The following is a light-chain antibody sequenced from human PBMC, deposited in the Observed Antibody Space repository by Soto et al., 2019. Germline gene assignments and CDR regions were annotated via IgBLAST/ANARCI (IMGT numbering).Light chain of an antibody. V-gene: IGKV1-39*01. CDR1: QGISNY. Sequence: DIQMTQSPSSLSASVGERVTITCRASQGISNYLNWYQQKPGKAPNLLIFAASALQRGVPSTFRGRGSGTLFTLTINSLQPEHFATYYCQQSYSTPLTFGGGTKVDIK. CDR3: QQSYSTPLT. J-gene: IGKJ4*01. CDR2: AAS.